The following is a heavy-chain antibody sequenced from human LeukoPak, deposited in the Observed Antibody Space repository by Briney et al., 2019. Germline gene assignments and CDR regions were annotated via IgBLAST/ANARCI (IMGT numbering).Heavy chain of an antibody. V-gene: IGHV1-18*01. CDR2: ISAYNGNT. Sequence: ASVKVSCKASGYTFTSYGISWVRQAPGQGLEWMGWISAYNGNTNYAQKLQGRVTMTTDTSTSTAYMELRSLRSDDTAVYYCARSTYYDFWSGYYTGGIADDYWGQGTLVTVSS. CDR1: GYTFTSYG. J-gene: IGHJ4*02. CDR3: ARSTYYDFWSGYYTGGIADDY. D-gene: IGHD3-3*01.